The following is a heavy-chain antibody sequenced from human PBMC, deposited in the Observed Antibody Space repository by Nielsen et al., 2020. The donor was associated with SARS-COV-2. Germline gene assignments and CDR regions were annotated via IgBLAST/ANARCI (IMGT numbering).Heavy chain of an antibody. V-gene: IGHV4-30-4*01. J-gene: IGHJ3*02. CDR3: ARVGYYDSSGYYHFDI. CDR2: IYYSGST. Sequence: SETLSLTCTVSGGSISSGDYYWSWIRQPPGKGLEWIGYIYYSGSTYYNPSLKSRVTISVDTSKNQFSLKLSSVTAADTAVYYCARVGYYDSSGYYHFDIWGQGTMVTVSS. CDR1: GGSISSGDYY. D-gene: IGHD3-22*01.